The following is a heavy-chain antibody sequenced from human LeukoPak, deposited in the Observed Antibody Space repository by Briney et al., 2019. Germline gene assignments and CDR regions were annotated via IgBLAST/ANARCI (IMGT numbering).Heavy chain of an antibody. CDR1: GFTIGRYW. V-gene: IGHV3-74*03. CDR3: ATLDWIDP. J-gene: IGHJ5*02. Sequence: VRLSYAASGFTIGRYWMHWVRQAAGKGLVSLSRSEGDESTATYADSVKGRFTVSRDTPKTTLYLPMNSLRDEATAVYYCATLDWIDPWGQGTLVTVSP. CDR2: SEGDESTA.